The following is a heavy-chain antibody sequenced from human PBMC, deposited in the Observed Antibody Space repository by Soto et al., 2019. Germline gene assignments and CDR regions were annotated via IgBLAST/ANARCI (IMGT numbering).Heavy chain of an antibody. Sequence: QVQLVQSGADVKKPGASVKVSCKASGFTFSAYYIYWVRQAPGQGLEWIGWINPNSGGTNNAQKFQGRVTMTRDTSTSTVYMELSALISDDTAVYFCARSLLDEYSSSWRSAYYGMDVWGQGTTVTVSS. J-gene: IGHJ6*02. V-gene: IGHV1-2*02. CDR3: ARSLLDEYSSSWRSAYYGMDV. CDR1: GFTFSAYY. D-gene: IGHD2-2*01. CDR2: INPNSGGT.